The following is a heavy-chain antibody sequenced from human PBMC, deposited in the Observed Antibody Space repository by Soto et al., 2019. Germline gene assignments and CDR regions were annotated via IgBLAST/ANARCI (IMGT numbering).Heavy chain of an antibody. V-gene: IGHV5-51*01. CDR2: IYPGDSDT. Sequence: PGASLKISCKGSGYSFTSYWIGGVRQMPGKGLEWMGIIYPGDSDTRYSPSFQGQVTISADKSISTAYLQWSSLKASDTAMYYCARSVYYDSSGSSNYYYYDMDVWGQGTTVTVSS. D-gene: IGHD3-22*01. CDR1: GYSFTSYW. J-gene: IGHJ6*02. CDR3: ARSVYYDSSGSSNYYYYDMDV.